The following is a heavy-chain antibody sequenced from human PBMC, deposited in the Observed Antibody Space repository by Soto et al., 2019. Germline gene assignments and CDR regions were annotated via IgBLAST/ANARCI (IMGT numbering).Heavy chain of an antibody. Sequence: XETLSLTCAVDVGSFSGYYWSWIRQPPGKGLEWIGEINHSGSTNYNPSLKSRVTISVDTSKNQFSLRLSSVTAADTAVYYCARGLSGWYGWLDHWGQGTLVTVSS. V-gene: IGHV4-34*01. J-gene: IGHJ5*02. CDR2: INHSGST. D-gene: IGHD6-19*01. CDR1: VGSFSGYY. CDR3: ARGLSGWYGWLDH.